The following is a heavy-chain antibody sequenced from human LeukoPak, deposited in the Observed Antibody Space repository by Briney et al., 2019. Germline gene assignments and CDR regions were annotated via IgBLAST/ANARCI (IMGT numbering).Heavy chain of an antibody. CDR3: ARDRGAAAGD. CDR1: GFTVTNNY. D-gene: IGHD6-13*01. CDR2: VYSGGSR. Sequence: GGSVRLACVASGFTVTNNYMSWVRQAPGKGLEWVSVVYSGGSRHYADSVKGRFTISRDNSRNTLYLQMTSLRVEDTAVYYCARDRGAAAGDWGQGTLVTVSS. J-gene: IGHJ4*02. V-gene: IGHV3-53*01.